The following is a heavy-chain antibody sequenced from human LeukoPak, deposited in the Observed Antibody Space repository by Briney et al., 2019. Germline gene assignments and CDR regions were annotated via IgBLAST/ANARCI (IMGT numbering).Heavy chain of an antibody. CDR2: ISNSGDAT. J-gene: IGHJ4*02. CDR1: GFIFSNYA. D-gene: IGHD1-1*01. CDR3: AKAPPYTKYFDS. Sequence: GGSLRLSCAGSGFIFSNYAMSWVRQAPGQGLEWVSTISNSGDATFYADAVKGRFTISRDNSKNTLYLQMYSLRAEDTAIYYCAKAPPYTKYFDSWGRGTLIIVSS. V-gene: IGHV3-23*01.